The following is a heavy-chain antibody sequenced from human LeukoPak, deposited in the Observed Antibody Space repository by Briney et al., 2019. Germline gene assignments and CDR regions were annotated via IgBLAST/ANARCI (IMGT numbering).Heavy chain of an antibody. D-gene: IGHD3-9*01. CDR1: GVTFSSYA. CDR3: FFSSRRRHTIYYYYGMDV. V-gene: IGHV3-30*04. CDR2: ISYDGSNK. Sequence: PEGSLRLACAASGVTFSSYAMAWVRQDPGKGLAWVAGISYDGSNKYYADSVKGRFTISRDNSKNTLYLQMNSLRAEDTAVYYCFFSSRRRHTIYYYYGMDVWGQGTTVTVSS. J-gene: IGHJ6*02.